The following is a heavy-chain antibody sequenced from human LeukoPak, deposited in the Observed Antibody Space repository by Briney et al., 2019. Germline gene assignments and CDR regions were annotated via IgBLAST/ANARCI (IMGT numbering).Heavy chain of an antibody. V-gene: IGHV3-48*03. CDR3: ARLSGQRAFDY. Sequence: PGGSPRLSCAASGFTFSSYEMNWVRQAPGKGLEWVSYISSSGSTIYYADSVKGRFTISRDNAKNSLYLQMNSLRAGDTAVYYCARLSGQRAFDYWGQGTLVTVSS. J-gene: IGHJ4*02. D-gene: IGHD6-25*01. CDR1: GFTFSSYE. CDR2: ISSSGSTI.